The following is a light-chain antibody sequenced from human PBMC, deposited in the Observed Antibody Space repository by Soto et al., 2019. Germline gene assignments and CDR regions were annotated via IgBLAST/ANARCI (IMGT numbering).Light chain of an antibody. Sequence: EIVLTQSPGTLSLSPGERATLSCRASQSVSSSYLAWYQQKPGQAPRLLIYGASSRATGIPDRFSGSGSGTDFTLTISRLEPEGGAVYYCQQYGSSLWTFGHGTKVEIK. J-gene: IGKJ1*01. CDR1: QSVSSSY. CDR3: QQYGSSLWT. CDR2: GAS. V-gene: IGKV3-20*01.